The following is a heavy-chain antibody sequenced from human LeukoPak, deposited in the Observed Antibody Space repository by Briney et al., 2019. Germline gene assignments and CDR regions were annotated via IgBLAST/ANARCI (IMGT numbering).Heavy chain of an antibody. CDR2: INAGNGNT. Sequence: ASVKVSCKASGYTFTSYAMHWVRQAPGQRLEWMGWINAGNGNTKYSQKFQGRVTITRDTSASTAYMELSSLRSEDTAVYYCARAGYYYGSGSYYNIPYYFDYWGQGTLVTVSS. CDR1: GYTFTSYA. J-gene: IGHJ4*02. CDR3: ARAGYYYGSGSYYNIPYYFDY. D-gene: IGHD3-10*01. V-gene: IGHV1-3*01.